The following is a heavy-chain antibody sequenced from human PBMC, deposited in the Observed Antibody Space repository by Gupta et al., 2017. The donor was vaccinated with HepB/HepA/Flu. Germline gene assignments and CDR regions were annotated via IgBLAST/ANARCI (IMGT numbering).Heavy chain of an antibody. CDR3: ASLPGRTALSSRNFDY. CDR2: FDPEDGET. J-gene: IGHJ4*02. V-gene: IGHV1-24*01. D-gene: IGHD1-14*01. Sequence: QVQLVQSGAEVKKPGASVTVSCKVSGSTLTDFSLHWVRTAPGKGLEWMGGFDPEDGETIYAQKFQGRVTMTEDTSTDTAYMELSSLRSEDTAVYYCASLPGRTALSSRNFDYWGQGTLVTVSS. CDR1: GSTLTDFS.